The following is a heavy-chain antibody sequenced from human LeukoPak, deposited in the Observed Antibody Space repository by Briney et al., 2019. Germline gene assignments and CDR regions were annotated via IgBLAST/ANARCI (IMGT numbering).Heavy chain of an antibody. CDR3: ARSAYDSSGYYPYYFDY. CDR2: IYPGDSDT. J-gene: IGHJ4*02. V-gene: IGHV5-51*01. D-gene: IGHD3-22*01. Sequence: GESLKISCKGSGYSFTSYWIGWVRQMPGKGLEWMGIIYPGDSDTRYSPSFQGQVTISADKSISTAYLQWSSLKASDTAMYYRARSAYDSSGYYPYYFDYWGQGTLVTVSS. CDR1: GYSFTSYW.